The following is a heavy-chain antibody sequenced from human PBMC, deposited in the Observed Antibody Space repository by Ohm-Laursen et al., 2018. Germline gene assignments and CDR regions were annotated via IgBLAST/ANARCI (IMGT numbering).Heavy chain of an antibody. CDR3: AAVFPYGGPNFFGY. J-gene: IGHJ4*02. D-gene: IGHD4/OR15-4a*01. Sequence: GASVKVSCNASGFTFTSSAVQWVRQARGQRLEWIGWIVLASGNTNYAQRFQDRVTIARDMSTSTTYMELSSLRSDDTAVYYCAAVFPYGGPNFFGYWGQGTLVTVSS. V-gene: IGHV1-58*01. CDR1: GFTFTSSA. CDR2: IVLASGNT.